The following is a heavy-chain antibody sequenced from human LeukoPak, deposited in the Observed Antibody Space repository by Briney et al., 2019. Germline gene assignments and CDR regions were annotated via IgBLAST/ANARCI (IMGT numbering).Heavy chain of an antibody. J-gene: IGHJ3*02. D-gene: IGHD2-21*02. Sequence: GGSLRLSCAASGFSVSANHMSWVRQALGRGLDWVSTIYSGGSIYYADSVKGRFTISRDNSKNTLYLQMNSLRVEDTAVYYCARASRVTTRLDAFDIWGQGTMVTVSS. CDR3: ARASRVTTRLDAFDI. V-gene: IGHV3-53*01. CDR2: IYSGGSI. CDR1: GFSVSANH.